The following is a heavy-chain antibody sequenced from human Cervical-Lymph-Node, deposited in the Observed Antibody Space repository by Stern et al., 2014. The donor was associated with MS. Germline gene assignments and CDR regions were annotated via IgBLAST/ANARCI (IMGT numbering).Heavy chain of an antibody. J-gene: IGHJ5*02. Sequence: QLQLQESGPGLLRHSETLSLTCTVSGASITSYYWSWIRQPPGKGLEWIGYIYYRGNTNYNASLKGRVAISIGTSKTQFSLRLSSVTAADTAVYYCARATDLWGQGTLVTVSS. CDR3: ARATDL. V-gene: IGHV4-59*01. CDR1: GASITSYY. CDR2: IYYRGNT.